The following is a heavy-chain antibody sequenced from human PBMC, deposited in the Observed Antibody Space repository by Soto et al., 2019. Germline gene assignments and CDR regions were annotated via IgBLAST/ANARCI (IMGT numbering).Heavy chain of an antibody. CDR3: ARRGAITSRPNWFDP. CDR1: GGSGISNEHY. J-gene: IGHJ5*02. CDR2: LYYTGTT. V-gene: IGHV4-39*01. D-gene: IGHD1-20*01. Sequence: LSRTSVVPGGSGISNEHYVGWIRQPPGKGLEWIGSLYYTGTTYYNSSLKSRVTISADKSQNQFSLRLSSVTAEDTAVYYCARRGAITSRPNWFDPCGQGSLVTVS.